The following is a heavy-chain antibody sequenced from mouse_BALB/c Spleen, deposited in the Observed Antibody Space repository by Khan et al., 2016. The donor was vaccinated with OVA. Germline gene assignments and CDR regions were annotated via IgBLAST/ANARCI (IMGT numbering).Heavy chain of an antibody. V-gene: IGHV1-4*01. CDR1: GYTFTTYT. D-gene: IGHD2-14*01. CDR3: AREGAYYRSDGWFAY. Sequence: VQLQESGTELARPGASVKMSCKASGYTFTTYTMHWVQQRPGQGLEWIGYISPSSGYTNYNQKFKDKATLTADKSSITAYMQLSSLTSEDSAVYYCAREGAYYRSDGWFAYWGQGTLVTVSA. CDR2: ISPSSGYT. J-gene: IGHJ3*01.